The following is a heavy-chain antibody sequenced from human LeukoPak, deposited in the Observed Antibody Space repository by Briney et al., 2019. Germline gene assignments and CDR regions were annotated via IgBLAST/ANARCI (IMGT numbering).Heavy chain of an antibody. CDR2: IYYTGAT. J-gene: IGHJ4*02. CDR1: SGSISSYY. CDR3: ARAGYSYGTGYYFDY. Sequence: NTSETLSLTCTVSSGSISSYYWSWIRLPPGKGLEWIGYIYYTGATYYNPSLKSRVTISLDTSKNQFSLKLSSVTAADAAVYYCARAGYSYGTGYYFDYWGQGALVTVSS. D-gene: IGHD5-18*01. V-gene: IGHV4-59*01.